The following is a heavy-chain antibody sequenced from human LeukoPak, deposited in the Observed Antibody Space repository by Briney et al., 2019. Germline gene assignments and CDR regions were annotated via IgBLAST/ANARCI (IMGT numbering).Heavy chain of an antibody. V-gene: IGHV1-69*05. CDR2: IIPILGTA. D-gene: IGHD4-17*01. J-gene: IGHJ6*03. Sequence: ASVKVSCKASGGTFSSYAISWVRQAPGQGLEWMGGIIPILGTANYAQKFQGRVTITTDESTSTAYMELSSLRSEDTAVYYCAREKRYGDYVPYYMDVWGKGTTVTVSS. CDR1: GGTFSSYA. CDR3: AREKRYGDYVPYYMDV.